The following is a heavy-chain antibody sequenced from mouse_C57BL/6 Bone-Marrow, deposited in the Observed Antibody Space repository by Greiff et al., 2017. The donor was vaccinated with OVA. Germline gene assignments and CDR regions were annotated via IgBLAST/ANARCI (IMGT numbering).Heavy chain of an antibody. Sequence: QVQLQQPGAELVKPGASVKMSCKASGYTFTSYWITWVKPRPGHGLEWIGDSYPGSGSTNYNEKFKSKATLTVDTSSSTAYMQLSSLTSEYAAVYYFARKYAWGQGTTLTVSS. CDR1: GYTFTSYW. V-gene: IGHV1-55*01. D-gene: IGHD5-1-1*01. CDR3: ARKYA. J-gene: IGHJ2*01. CDR2: SYPGSGST.